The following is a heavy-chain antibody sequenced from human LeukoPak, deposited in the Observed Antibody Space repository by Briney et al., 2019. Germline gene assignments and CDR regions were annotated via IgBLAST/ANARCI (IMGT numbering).Heavy chain of an antibody. CDR1: GGSISSGDYY. Sequence: SQTLSLTCTVSGGSISSGDYYWSWIRQPPGKGLEWIGYIYYSGSTYYNPSLKSRVTISVDTSKIQFSLKLSSVTAAGTAVYYCARDRKGFQGWFDPWGQGTLVTVSS. V-gene: IGHV4-30-4*01. CDR2: IYYSGST. D-gene: IGHD2-21*01. CDR3: ARDRKGFQGWFDP. J-gene: IGHJ5*02.